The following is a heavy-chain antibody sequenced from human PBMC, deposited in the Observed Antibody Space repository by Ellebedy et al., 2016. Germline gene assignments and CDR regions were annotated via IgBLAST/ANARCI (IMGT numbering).Heavy chain of an antibody. CDR2: IYYSGST. CDR3: ARQPRTDAFDI. Sequence: SETLSLTCTVSGGSISSYYWSWIRQPPGKGLEWIGYIYYSGSTNYNPSLKSRVTISVDKSKNQFSLKLSSVTAADTAVYYCARQPRTDAFDIWGQGTMVTVSS. V-gene: IGHV4-59*08. CDR1: GGSISSYY. J-gene: IGHJ3*02.